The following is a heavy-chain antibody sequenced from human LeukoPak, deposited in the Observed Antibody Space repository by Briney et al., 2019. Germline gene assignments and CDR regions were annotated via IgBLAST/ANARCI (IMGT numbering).Heavy chain of an antibody. J-gene: IGHJ3*02. Sequence: ASVKVSCKASGYTFTGYYMHWVRQAPGQGLEWMGWINPNSGGTNYAQKFQGWVTMTRDTSISTAYMELSRLRSDDTAVYYCARGDKGYCSGDSCRGAFDIWGQGTMVTVSS. CDR1: GYTFTGYY. CDR3: ARGDKGYCSGDSCRGAFDI. V-gene: IGHV1-2*04. D-gene: IGHD2-15*01. CDR2: INPNSGGT.